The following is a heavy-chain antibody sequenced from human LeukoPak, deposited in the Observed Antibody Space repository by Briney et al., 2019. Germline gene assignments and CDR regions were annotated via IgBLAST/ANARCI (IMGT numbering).Heavy chain of an antibody. CDR1: GFTFSSYA. J-gene: IGHJ4*02. V-gene: IGHV3-23*01. Sequence: GGSLRLSCAVSGFTFSSYAMSWVRQAPGKGLEWVSAISGSGGSTYYADSVKGRVTISRDNSKNTLYLQMNSLRAEDTAVYYCAKMAASGYYDILTGYFDYWGQGTLVTVSS. CDR3: AKMAASGYYDILTGYFDY. D-gene: IGHD3-9*01. CDR2: ISGSGGST.